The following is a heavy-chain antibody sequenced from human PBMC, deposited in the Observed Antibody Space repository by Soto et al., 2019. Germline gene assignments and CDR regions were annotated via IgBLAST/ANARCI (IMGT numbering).Heavy chain of an antibody. V-gene: IGHV3-23*01. D-gene: IGHD6-19*01. CDR3: VREDSAWDSRGSFDF. J-gene: IGHJ3*01. CDR2: ISGSGGSA. CDR1: AFTFSNYA. Sequence: EVQLLESGGGLVRPGGSLRLSCAASAFTFSNYAMNWVRQAPGKGLEWVSVISGSGGSASYADSVQGRFTISRDNSKNTLYLQMNSLRAEDTAIYYCVREDSAWDSRGSFDFWGRGTMVTAS.